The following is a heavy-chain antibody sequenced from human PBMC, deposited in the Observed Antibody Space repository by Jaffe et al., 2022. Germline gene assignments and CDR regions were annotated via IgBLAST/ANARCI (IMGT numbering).Heavy chain of an antibody. J-gene: IGHJ5*02. Sequence: EVQLLESGGGLVQPGGSLRLSCAASGFTFSSYAMSWVRQAPGKGLEWVSAISGSGGSTYYADSVKGRFTISRDNSKNTLYLQMNSLRAEDTAVYYCAKSPRYDILTGGSALDPWGQGTLVTVSS. CDR2: ISGSGGST. CDR3: AKSPRYDILTGGSALDP. CDR1: GFTFSSYA. V-gene: IGHV3-23*01. D-gene: IGHD3-9*01.